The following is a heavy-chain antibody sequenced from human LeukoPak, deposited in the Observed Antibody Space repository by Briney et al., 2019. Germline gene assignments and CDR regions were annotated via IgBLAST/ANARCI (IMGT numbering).Heavy chain of an antibody. J-gene: IGHJ4*02. V-gene: IGHV3-53*01. CDR2: IYSGGST. CDR1: GFTVSSNY. D-gene: IGHD3-10*01. CDR3: ARDSPINTYYYGSGSYYLI. Sequence: PGGSLRLSCAASGFTVSSNYMSWVRQAPGKGLEWVSVIYSGGSTYYADSVKGRFTISRDNSKNTLYLQMNSLRAEDTAVHYCARDSPINTYYYGSGSYYLIWGQGTLVTVSS.